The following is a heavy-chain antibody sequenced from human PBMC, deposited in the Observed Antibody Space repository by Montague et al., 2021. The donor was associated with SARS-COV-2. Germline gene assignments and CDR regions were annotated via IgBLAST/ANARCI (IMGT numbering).Heavy chain of an antibody. V-gene: IGHV4-34*01. CDR1: GGSFSGFY. J-gene: IGHJ6*03. Sequence: SETLSLTCAVSGGSFSGFYWSWVRQSPGEGLEWIGEINQSGSINYNPSLKSRVTILVDTSKNQFSLKLTSEAAADTAVYYCARLRDGVVPSPILGVGPYYSYYYMDVWGRGTTVTVSS. CDR3: ARLRDGVVPSPILGVGPYYSYYYMDV. CDR2: INQSGSI. D-gene: IGHD3-10*01.